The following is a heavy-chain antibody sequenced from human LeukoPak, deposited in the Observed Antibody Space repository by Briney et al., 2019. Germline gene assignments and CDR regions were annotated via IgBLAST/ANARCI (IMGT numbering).Heavy chain of an antibody. V-gene: IGHV3-43*02. CDR2: ISVDGATT. D-gene: IGHD1-1*01. Sequence: PGGSLRLSCAASGFTFDDYAMHWVRQAPGKGLQWVSLISVDGATTLYADSVKGRFTIYRDNAKNSLYLQMNSLRAEDTAVYYCAGGTTWFDPWGQGTLVTVSS. CDR1: GFTFDDYA. J-gene: IGHJ5*02. CDR3: AGGTTWFDP.